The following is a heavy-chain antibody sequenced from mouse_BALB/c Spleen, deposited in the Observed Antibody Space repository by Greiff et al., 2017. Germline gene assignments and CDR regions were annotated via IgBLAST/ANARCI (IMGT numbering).Heavy chain of an antibody. Sequence: EVQGVESGGGLVQPGGSMKLSCVASGFTFSNYWMNWVRQSPEKGLEWVAEIRLKSNNYATHYAESVKGRFTISRDDSKSSVYLQMNNLRAEDTGIYYCTREDLGYWGQGTTLTVSS. CDR2: IRLKSNNYAT. J-gene: IGHJ2*01. CDR3: TREDLGY. CDR1: GFTFSNYW. V-gene: IGHV6-6*02.